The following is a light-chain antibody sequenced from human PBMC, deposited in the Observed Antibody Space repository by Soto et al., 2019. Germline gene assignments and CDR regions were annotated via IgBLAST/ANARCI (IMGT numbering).Light chain of an antibody. V-gene: IGLV2-8*01. Sequence: QSALTQPPSASGSPGQSVTISCTGTSSDVGGDDYVAWYQQHPDKAPKLMIYEVTKRPSGVPDRFSGSKSGNTASLTVSGLQAEDEAHYYCSSYADINVLFGGGTKVTVL. CDR2: EVT. J-gene: IGLJ2*01. CDR3: SSYADINVL. CDR1: SSDVGGDDY.